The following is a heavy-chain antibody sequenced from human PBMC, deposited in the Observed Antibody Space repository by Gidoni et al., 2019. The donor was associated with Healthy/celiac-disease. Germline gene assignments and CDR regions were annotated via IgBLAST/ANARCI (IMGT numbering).Heavy chain of an antibody. Sequence: QVQLVESGGGVVQPGSSLSLSCAASAFTFSRYGMHWVRQGPGKGLEWVAVIWYDGSNKNYADSVKGRFTISRDNSKNTLYLQMNSLRAEDTAVYYCARDDVGLELSYYYGMDVWGQGTTVTVSS. CDR3: ARDDVGLELSYYYGMDV. CDR1: AFTFSRYG. D-gene: IGHD1-7*01. J-gene: IGHJ6*02. V-gene: IGHV3-33*01. CDR2: IWYDGSNK.